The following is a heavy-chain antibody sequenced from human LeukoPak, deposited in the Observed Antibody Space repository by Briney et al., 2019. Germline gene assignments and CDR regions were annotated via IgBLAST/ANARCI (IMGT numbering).Heavy chain of an antibody. Sequence: SETLSLTCAVYGGSFSGYYWSWIRQPPGKGLEWIGEINHSGSTNYNPSLKSRVTISVDTSKNQFSLKLSSVTAADTAVYYCARLPRYGSGSWDVWGKGTTVTISS. J-gene: IGHJ6*04. CDR3: ARLPRYGSGSWDV. CDR2: INHSGST. V-gene: IGHV4-34*01. D-gene: IGHD3-10*01. CDR1: GGSFSGYY.